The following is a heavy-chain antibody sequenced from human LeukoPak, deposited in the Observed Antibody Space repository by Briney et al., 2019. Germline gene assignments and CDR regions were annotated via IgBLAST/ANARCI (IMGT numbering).Heavy chain of an antibody. D-gene: IGHD6-13*01. V-gene: IGHV3-7*01. J-gene: IGHJ6*03. CDR1: GFTFSSYW. CDR2: IKQDGSEK. Sequence: GGSLRLSCAASGFTFSSYWMSWVRQAPGKGLEWVANIKQDGSEKYYVDSVKGRFTISGDNAKNSLYLQMNSLRAEDTAVYYCARRAAAGIPNYYYYMDVWGKGTTVTVSS. CDR3: ARRAAAGIPNYYYYMDV.